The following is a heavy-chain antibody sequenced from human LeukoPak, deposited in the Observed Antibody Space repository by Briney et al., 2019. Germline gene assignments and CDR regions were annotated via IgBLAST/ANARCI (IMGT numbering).Heavy chain of an antibody. CDR1: GFTFDDYG. V-gene: IGHV3-20*04. CDR2: INWNGGST. J-gene: IGHJ4*02. D-gene: IGHD3-10*01. CDR3: ARAFGSYCFDY. Sequence: PGGSLRLSCAASGFTFDDYGMSWVRQAPGKGLEWVSGINWNGGSTGYADSVKGRFTISRDNAKNSLYLQINSLRAEDTSLYYCARAFGSYCFDYWGQGTLVTVSS.